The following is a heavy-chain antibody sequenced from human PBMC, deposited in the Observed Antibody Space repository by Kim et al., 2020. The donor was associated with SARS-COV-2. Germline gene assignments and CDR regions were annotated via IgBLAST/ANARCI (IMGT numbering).Heavy chain of an antibody. CDR1: GGSISSGGYY. CDR2: IYYSGST. J-gene: IGHJ6*02. Sequence: SETLSLTCTVSGGSISSGGYYWSWIRQHPGKGLEWIGYIYYSGSTYYNPSLKSRVTISVDTSKNQFSLKLSSVTAADTAVYYCARGLWFGGFGEPDMDVWGQGTTVTVSS. CDR3: ARGLWFGGFGEPDMDV. D-gene: IGHD3-10*01. V-gene: IGHV4-31*03.